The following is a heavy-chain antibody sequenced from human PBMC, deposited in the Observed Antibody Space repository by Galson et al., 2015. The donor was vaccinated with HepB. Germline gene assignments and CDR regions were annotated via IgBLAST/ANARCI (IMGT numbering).Heavy chain of an antibody. D-gene: IGHD6-13*01. CDR3: ARERNIAAPAALDS. V-gene: IGHV3-33*01. J-gene: IGHJ4*02. CDR2: IWYNGSNK. Sequence: SLRLSCAASGFTFSSYGMHWVRPAPGKGLEWVAVIWYNGSNKFYVDSVKGRFTISRDNSKNTVYLQMNSLRAEDTAVYYCARERNIAAPAALDSWGQGTLVTVSS. CDR1: GFTFSSYG.